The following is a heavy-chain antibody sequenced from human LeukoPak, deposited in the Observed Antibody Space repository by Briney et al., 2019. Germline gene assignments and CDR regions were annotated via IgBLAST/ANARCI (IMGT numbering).Heavy chain of an antibody. J-gene: IGHJ4*02. CDR1: GYTFTSYD. V-gene: IGHV1-8*01. Sequence: ASVKVSCKASGYTFTSYDIHWVRQATGQGLEWMGRMNPNRGDTDYAQKFQGRVTMTRDTSISTAYMELSSLRSEDTAVYYCARVGAAMVFGYWGQGTLVTVSS. CDR2: MNPNRGDT. D-gene: IGHD5-18*01. CDR3: ARVGAAMVFGY.